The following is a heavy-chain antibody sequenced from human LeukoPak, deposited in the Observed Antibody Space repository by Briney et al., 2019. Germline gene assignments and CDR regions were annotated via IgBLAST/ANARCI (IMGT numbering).Heavy chain of an antibody. D-gene: IGHD4-17*01. CDR1: GGSISSYY. V-gene: IGHV4-59*01. CDR2: IYYSGST. Sequence: PSETLSLTCTVSGGSISSYYWSWIRQPPGKGLEWIGYIYYSGSTNYNPSPKSRVTMSVDTSKSQFSLKLSSVTAADTAVYYCASLFGFYGDYANSFDYWGQGTLVTVSS. J-gene: IGHJ4*02. CDR3: ASLFGFYGDYANSFDY.